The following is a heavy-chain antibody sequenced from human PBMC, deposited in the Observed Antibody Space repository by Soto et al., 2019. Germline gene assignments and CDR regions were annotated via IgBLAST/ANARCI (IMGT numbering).Heavy chain of an antibody. D-gene: IGHD4-17*01. CDR1: GGTFSSYA. Sequence: VPLVQSGAEVKQPGSSVKVSCKASGGTFSSYAISWVRQAPGQGLEWMGGIIPIFGTANYAQKFQGRVTITADESTSTAYMELSSLRSEDTAVYYCARGEGVDAVTPKNGMDVWGQGTTVTVSS. V-gene: IGHV1-69*01. CDR3: ARGEGVDAVTPKNGMDV. J-gene: IGHJ6*02. CDR2: IIPIFGTA.